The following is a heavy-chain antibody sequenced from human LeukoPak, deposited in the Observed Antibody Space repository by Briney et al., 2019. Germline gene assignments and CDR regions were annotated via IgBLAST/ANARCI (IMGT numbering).Heavy chain of an antibody. D-gene: IGHD7-27*01. CDR3: ARDFHAGVDY. CDR1: GFTFSSYW. Sequence: GGSLRLSCAASGFTFSSYWMHWFRQAPEKGLVWVSRINSDGSSTSYADSVKGRFTISRDNAKNTLYLQMNSLRAEGTAVYYCARDFHAGVDYWGQGTLVTVSS. J-gene: IGHJ4*02. CDR2: INSDGSST. V-gene: IGHV3-74*01.